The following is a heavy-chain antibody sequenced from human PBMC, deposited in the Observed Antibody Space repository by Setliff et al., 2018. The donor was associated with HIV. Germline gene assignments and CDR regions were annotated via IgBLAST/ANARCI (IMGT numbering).Heavy chain of an antibody. Sequence: SETLSLTCTVSGGSISGYYWSWIRQPPGKGLEWIGYLYYSGSTNYNPSLKSRVTISVDTSKNQFSLKLSSVTAADTAVYYCARGADYYDSTGYYTFDYWGQGTLVTVS. CDR1: GGSISGYY. V-gene: IGHV4-59*01. CDR3: ARGADYYDSTGYYTFDY. D-gene: IGHD3-22*01. J-gene: IGHJ4*02. CDR2: LYYSGST.